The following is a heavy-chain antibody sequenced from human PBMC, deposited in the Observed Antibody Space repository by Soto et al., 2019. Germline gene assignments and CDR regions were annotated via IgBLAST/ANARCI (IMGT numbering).Heavy chain of an antibody. CDR1: GFIFSNYG. CDR2: ISYDGSNS. CDR3: AKDKLWLQYFDY. D-gene: IGHD5-12*01. Sequence: GGSLRLSCAASGFIFSNYGMHWVRQAPGKGLEWVAVISYDGSNSYYADSVKGRFAISRDNSKNTLYLQMNSLRAEDTAVYYCAKDKLWLQYFDYWGQGTLVTVSS. V-gene: IGHV3-30*18. J-gene: IGHJ4*02.